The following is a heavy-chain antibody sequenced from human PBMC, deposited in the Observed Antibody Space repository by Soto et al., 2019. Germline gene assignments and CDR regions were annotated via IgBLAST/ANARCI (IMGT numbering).Heavy chain of an antibody. CDR1: GFTFSSYS. J-gene: IGHJ1*01. CDR2: ISSSSSYI. V-gene: IGHV3-21*01. D-gene: IGHD4-17*01. CDR3: ARGLNYGDSLAPTEYFQH. Sequence: GGSLRLSCAASGFTFSSYSMNWVRQAPGKGLEWVSSISSSSSYIYYADSVKGRFTISRDNAKNSLYLQMNSLRAEDTAVYYCARGLNYGDSLAPTEYFQHWGQGTLVTVSS.